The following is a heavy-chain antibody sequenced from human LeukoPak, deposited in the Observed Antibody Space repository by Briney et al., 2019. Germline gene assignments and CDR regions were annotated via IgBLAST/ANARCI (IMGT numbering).Heavy chain of an antibody. CDR1: GGSISSGGYY. V-gene: IGHV4-30-2*01. CDR3: ASLGGTNLPFDY. J-gene: IGHJ4*02. Sequence: SQTLSLTCTVSGGSISSGGYYWSWNRQPPGKGPEWIGYIYHSGSTYYNPSLKSRVTISVDRSKNQFSLKLSSVTAADTAVYYCASLGGTNLPFDYWGQGTLVTVSS. CDR2: IYHSGST.